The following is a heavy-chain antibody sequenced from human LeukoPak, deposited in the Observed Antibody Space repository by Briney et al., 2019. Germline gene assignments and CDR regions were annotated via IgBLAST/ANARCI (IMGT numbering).Heavy chain of an antibody. J-gene: IGHJ4*02. D-gene: IGHD6-25*01. CDR3: ARGYSSEKAFDY. CDR2: INHSGST. V-gene: IGHV4-34*01. Sequence: SETLSLTCAVYGGSFSGYYWSWIRQPPEKGLEWIGEINHSGSTNYNPSLKSRVTISVDTSKNQFSLKLSSVTAADTAVYYCARGYSSEKAFDYWGQGTLVTVSS. CDR1: GGSFSGYY.